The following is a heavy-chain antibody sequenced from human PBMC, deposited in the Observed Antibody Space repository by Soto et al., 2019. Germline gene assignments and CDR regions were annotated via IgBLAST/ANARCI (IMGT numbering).Heavy chain of an antibody. CDR3: ARESYAMSSFALDV. Sequence: QLQLQESGSGLVETAQTLSLTCIVSGDSISSGGFPWTWIRQSTGKGLEWIGYVYRTGATSYNPSLESRTSISVDTSRTQFSLKLMSVTPADSAVYFCARESYAMSSFALDVWGRGTAVTVSS. V-gene: IGHV4-30-2*06. J-gene: IGHJ6*02. CDR2: VYRTGAT. D-gene: IGHD2-2*01. CDR1: GDSISSGGFP.